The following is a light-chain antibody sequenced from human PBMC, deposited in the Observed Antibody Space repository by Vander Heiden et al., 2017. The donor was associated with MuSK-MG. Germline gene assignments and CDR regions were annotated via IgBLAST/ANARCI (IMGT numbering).Light chain of an antibody. Sequence: DIQMTQSPSSLSASVGDSVTITCRASQSISTYLNWYQRKPRKGPKLLIYAASTWQSGVPSRFRGRGSGADGTPRISSLRPEEVATDDSKQSDSAFWTFGQGTKVEIK. CDR1: QSISTY. CDR3: KQSDSAFWT. J-gene: IGKJ1*01. V-gene: IGKV1-39*01. CDR2: AAS.